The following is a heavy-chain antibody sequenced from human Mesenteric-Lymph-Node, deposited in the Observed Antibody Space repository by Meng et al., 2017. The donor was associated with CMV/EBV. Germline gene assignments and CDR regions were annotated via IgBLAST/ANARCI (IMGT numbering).Heavy chain of an antibody. CDR3: ARGTITIFGVVITRGQGFDP. V-gene: IGHV4-34*01. D-gene: IGHD3-3*01. CDR1: FSAYY. J-gene: IGHJ5*02. Sequence: FSAYYWSWIRQHPGKGLEWIGESNQSGSTNNHPSLKSRVTISVDTSKTQSSLTLSSVTDADTAVYYCARGTITIFGVVITRGQGFDPWGQGTLVTVSS. CDR2: SNQSGST.